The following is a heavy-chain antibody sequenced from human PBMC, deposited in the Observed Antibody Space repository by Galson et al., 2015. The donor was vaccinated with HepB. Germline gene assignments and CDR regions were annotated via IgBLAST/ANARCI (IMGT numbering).Heavy chain of an antibody. V-gene: IGHV3-7*03. D-gene: IGHD3-3*01. Sequence: SLRLSCAASGFTFSSSWMSWVRQAPGKGLEWVANIKQDGSEKYYLDSVKGRFTISRDNAKKSLYLQMNSLRAEDTAVYYCARAETPYDFWSGYYRYFDYWGQGTLVTVSS. CDR1: GFTFSSSW. CDR2: IKQDGSEK. J-gene: IGHJ4*02. CDR3: ARAETPYDFWSGYYRYFDY.